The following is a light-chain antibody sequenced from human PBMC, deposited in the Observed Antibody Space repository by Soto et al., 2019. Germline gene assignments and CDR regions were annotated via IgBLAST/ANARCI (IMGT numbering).Light chain of an antibody. J-gene: IGLJ1*01. CDR1: SSDIGSYNY. CDR2: EVR. CDR3: TAYSGSDTAHV. V-gene: IGLV2-14*01. Sequence: QSVLTQPASVSGTPGQSITISSTGTSSDIGSYNYVAWYQQFPGKTPKLIIYEVRNRPSGASFRFSGSQSGNTASLAISGLQVEYEADYYCTAYSGSDTAHVFGTGTTLTVL.